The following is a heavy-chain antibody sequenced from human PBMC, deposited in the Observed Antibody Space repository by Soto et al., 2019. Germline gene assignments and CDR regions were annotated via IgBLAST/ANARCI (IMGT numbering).Heavy chain of an antibody. Sequence: SVKVSCKASGGTFSSYAISWVRQAPGQGLEWMGGIIPIFGTANYAQKFQGRVTITADESTSTAYMELSSLRSEDTAVYYCARDKGRYYYDSSGYEPNWFDPWGQGTLVTVSS. D-gene: IGHD3-22*01. CDR3: ARDKGRYYYDSSGYEPNWFDP. V-gene: IGHV1-69*13. CDR2: IIPIFGTA. J-gene: IGHJ5*02. CDR1: GGTFSSYA.